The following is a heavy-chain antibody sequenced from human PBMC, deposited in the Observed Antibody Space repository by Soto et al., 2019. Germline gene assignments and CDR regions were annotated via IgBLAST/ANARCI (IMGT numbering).Heavy chain of an antibody. CDR3: ARDQGWYFDL. V-gene: IGHV3-30-3*01. J-gene: IGHJ2*01. CDR1: GFTFSSYA. Sequence: QVQLVESGGGVVQPGRSLRLSCAASGFTFSSYAMHWVRQAPGKGLEWVAVISYDGSNKYYADSVKGRFTISRDNSKNTLYLQMTSLRAEDTAVYYCARDQGWYFDLWGRGTLVTVSS. CDR2: ISYDGSNK.